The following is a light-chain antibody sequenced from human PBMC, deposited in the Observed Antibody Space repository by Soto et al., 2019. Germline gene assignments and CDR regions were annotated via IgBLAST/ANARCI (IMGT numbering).Light chain of an antibody. V-gene: IGKV3-20*01. J-gene: IGKJ2*01. CDR1: QSVSSNY. Sequence: EIVLTQSPGILSLSPGERATVSYRASQSVSSNYLTWYQQRPGQAPRILIYGASSRATGIPDRFSGSGSGTDLTLTISRLEPEDFAVYYGHQYGSSPYTFGQGTKLEIK. CDR3: HQYGSSPYT. CDR2: GAS.